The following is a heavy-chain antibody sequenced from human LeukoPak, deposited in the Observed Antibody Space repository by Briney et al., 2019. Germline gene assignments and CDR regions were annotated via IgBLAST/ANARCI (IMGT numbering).Heavy chain of an antibody. D-gene: IGHD3-9*01. CDR1: GFTFSDYY. CDR3: ARVRYFDWLPGSYYFDY. V-gene: IGHV3-23*01. CDR2: ISGSGGST. J-gene: IGHJ4*02. Sequence: GGSLRLSCAASGFTFSDYYMSWIRQAPGKGLEWVSAISGSGGSTYYADSVKGRFTISRDNSKNTLYLQMNSLRAEDTAVYYCARVRYFDWLPGSYYFDYWGQGTLVTVSS.